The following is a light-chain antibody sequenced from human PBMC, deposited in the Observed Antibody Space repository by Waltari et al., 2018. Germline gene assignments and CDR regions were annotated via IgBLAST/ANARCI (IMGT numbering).Light chain of an antibody. CDR2: YVT. CDR3: SSYTSRATVV. CDR1: RSDVGGYSY. V-gene: IGLV2-14*03. Sequence: QSALTQPVSVAGAPGQANTISLTGTRSDVGGYSYFSLYQQHPGKGPKLLIYYVTNRPPRFANRFSCSRSGNTATLTISRLRVEDDADDHCSSYTSRATVVFGGGTTLTVL. J-gene: IGLJ2*01.